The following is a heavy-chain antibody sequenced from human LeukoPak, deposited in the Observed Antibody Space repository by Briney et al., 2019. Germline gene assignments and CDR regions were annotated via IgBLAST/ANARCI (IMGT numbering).Heavy chain of an antibody. CDR3: ARVGGSYPPAGAFDI. CDR1: GGSISSGDYY. J-gene: IGHJ3*02. CDR2: IYYSGST. D-gene: IGHD1-26*01. Sequence: SQTLSLTCTVSGGSISSGDYYWRGIRQPPGKGLEWIVYIYYSGSTYYNPSLKSRVTISVDTSKNQFSLKLSSVTAADTAVYYCARVGGSYPPAGAFDIWGQGTMVTVSS. V-gene: IGHV4-30-4*08.